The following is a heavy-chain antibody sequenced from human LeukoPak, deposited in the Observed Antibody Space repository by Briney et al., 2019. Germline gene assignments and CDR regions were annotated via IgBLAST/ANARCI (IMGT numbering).Heavy chain of an antibody. Sequence: GGSLRLSCAASGFTFSSYAMSWVRQAPGKGLEWVSAISGSGGSTYYADFVKGRFTISRDNSKNTLYLQMNSLRAEDTAVYYCAKNPRYFDWLLLPADFDYWGQGTLVTVSS. CDR2: ISGSGGST. CDR3: AKNPRYFDWLLLPADFDY. CDR1: GFTFSSYA. J-gene: IGHJ4*02. V-gene: IGHV3-23*01. D-gene: IGHD3-9*01.